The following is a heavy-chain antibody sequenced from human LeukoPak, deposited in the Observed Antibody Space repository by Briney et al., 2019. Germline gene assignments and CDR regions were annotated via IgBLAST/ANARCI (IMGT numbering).Heavy chain of an antibody. V-gene: IGHV4-34*01. CDR2: INHSGNT. Sequence: SETLSLTCAVYGGSFNYYYWSWIRQPPGKGLEWIGEINHSGNTNYNPSLKSRVTISVDTSKNQFSLKLSSVTAADTAVYYCANSGYYYDYRGQGTLVTVSS. J-gene: IGHJ4*02. CDR3: ANSGYYYDY. CDR1: GGSFNYYY. D-gene: IGHD3-22*01.